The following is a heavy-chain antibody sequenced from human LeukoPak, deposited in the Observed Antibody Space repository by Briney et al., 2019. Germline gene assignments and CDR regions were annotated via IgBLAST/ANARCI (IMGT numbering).Heavy chain of an antibody. Sequence: ASVKVSCKASGYTFTNYGIAWVRQAPGQGLEWMGWISPNNGNTNYAQKLQGRVTMTTDTSTSTAYMELRSLRSDDTAVYYCVRGSADTPMAPIFYWGQGTLVAVSS. CDR1: GYTFTNYG. V-gene: IGHV1-18*01. D-gene: IGHD5-18*01. CDR2: ISPNNGNT. CDR3: VRGSADTPMAPIFY. J-gene: IGHJ4*02.